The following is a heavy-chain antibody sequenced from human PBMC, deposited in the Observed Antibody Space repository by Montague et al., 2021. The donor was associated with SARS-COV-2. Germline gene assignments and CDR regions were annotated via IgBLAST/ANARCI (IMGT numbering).Heavy chain of an antibody. D-gene: IGHD5-12*01. CDR2: IYYSGSX. CDR1: GGSISSSSYY. CDR3: ARHERQWLRLYPYYFDY. V-gene: IGHV4-39*01. Sequence: TLSLTCTVSGGSISSSSYYWGWIRQPPGKGLEWIGSIYYSGSXXXNXXXKSXVTISVDTSKNQFSLKLSSVTAADTAVYYCARHERQWLRLYPYYFDYWGQGTLVTVSS. J-gene: IGHJ4*02.